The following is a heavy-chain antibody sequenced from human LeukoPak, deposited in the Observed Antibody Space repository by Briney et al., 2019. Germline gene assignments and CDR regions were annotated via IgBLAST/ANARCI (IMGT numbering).Heavy chain of an antibody. V-gene: IGHV3-53*01. CDR2: IYSGGST. D-gene: IGHD4-17*01. Sequence: GGSLRLSCAASGFTVSSNYMSWVRQAPGKGLEWVSVIYSGGSTYYADSVKGRFTISGDLSKSTLYLQMNSLRVEDTAMYYCAKERATTTAFDYWGQGTLVTVSS. CDR1: GFTVSSNY. CDR3: AKERATTTAFDY. J-gene: IGHJ4*02.